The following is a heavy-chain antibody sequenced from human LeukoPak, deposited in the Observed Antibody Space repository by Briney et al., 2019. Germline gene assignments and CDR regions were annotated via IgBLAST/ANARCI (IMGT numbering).Heavy chain of an antibody. V-gene: IGHV1-8*01. J-gene: IGHJ4*02. Sequence: ASVKVSCKASGYTFTSYDINWVRQATGQGLEWMGWMNPNSGNTGYAQKLQGRVTMTTDTSTSTAYMELRSLRSDDTAVYYCATPGEAGPFDYWGQGTLVTVSS. D-gene: IGHD3-16*01. CDR1: GYTFTSYD. CDR2: MNPNSGNT. CDR3: ATPGEAGPFDY.